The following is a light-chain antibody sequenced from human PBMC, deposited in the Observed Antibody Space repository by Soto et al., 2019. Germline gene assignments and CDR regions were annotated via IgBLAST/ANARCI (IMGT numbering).Light chain of an antibody. CDR2: DNN. CDR1: NSNIGNNY. J-gene: IGLJ2*01. CDR3: GTWDSSLSAVV. V-gene: IGLV1-51*01. Sequence: QSVLTQPPSVSAAPGQKVTISCSGSNSNIGNNYVSWYQQLPGTAPKLLIYDNNKRPSGIPDRFSGSKSGTSAILGITGLQTGDEADYYCGTWDSSLSAVVFGGGTKLTVL.